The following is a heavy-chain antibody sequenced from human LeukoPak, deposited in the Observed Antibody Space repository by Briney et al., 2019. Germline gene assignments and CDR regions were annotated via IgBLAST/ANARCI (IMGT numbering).Heavy chain of an antibody. CDR1: GYRFTSYW. Sequence: GESLKISCKGSGYRFTSYWIGWVRQMPGKGLEWMGIIYPGDSDTRYSPSFQGQVTISADKSISTAYLQWSSLKASDTAMYYCARQRRYYYDSSGSPRDAFDIWGQGTMVTVSS. V-gene: IGHV5-51*01. CDR3: ARQRRYYYDSSGSPRDAFDI. CDR2: IYPGDSDT. J-gene: IGHJ3*02. D-gene: IGHD3-22*01.